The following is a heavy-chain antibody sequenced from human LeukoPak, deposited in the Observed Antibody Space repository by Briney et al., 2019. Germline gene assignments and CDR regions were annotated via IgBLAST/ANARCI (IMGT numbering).Heavy chain of an antibody. CDR1: GYSVTTNY. V-gene: IGHV3-66*01. Sequence: GGSLRLSCAASGYSVTTNYMTWVRQAPGKGLEWVSLLYASGFTQYADSVKGRFTISRDNSKNTLYLQMNSLRAEDTAVYYCAKDREGSYSSPFDYWGQGTLVTVSS. CDR3: AKDREGSYSSPFDY. D-gene: IGHD6-13*01. CDR2: LYASGFT. J-gene: IGHJ4*02.